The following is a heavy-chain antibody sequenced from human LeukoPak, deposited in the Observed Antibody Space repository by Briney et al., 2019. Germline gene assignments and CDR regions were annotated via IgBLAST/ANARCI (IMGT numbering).Heavy chain of an antibody. CDR2: IDGAGSST. D-gene: IGHD3-3*01. V-gene: IGHV3-74*03. J-gene: IGHJ4*02. CDR1: GFTFSTYW. Sequence: GGSLRLSCAASGFTFSTYWMHWVRQAPGKGLVWVSRIDGAGSSTKNADSVKGRFSISRDNAKNTLYLQMNSLRAEDTAVYYCARDRGGYFDYWGQGTLVTVSS. CDR3: ARDRGGYFDY.